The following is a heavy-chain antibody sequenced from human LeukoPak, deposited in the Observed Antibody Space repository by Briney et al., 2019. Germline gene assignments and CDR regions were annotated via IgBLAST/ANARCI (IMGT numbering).Heavy chain of an antibody. CDR3: ARRFGTTTVAYDAFDI. CDR2: IYTSGST. V-gene: IGHV4-61*02. J-gene: IGHJ3*02. Sequence: SETLSLTCTVSGGSISSGSYYWSWIRQPAGKGLEWIGRIYTSGSTNYNPSLKSRVTISVDTSKNQFSLKLSSVTAADTAVYYCARRFGTTTVAYDAFDIWGQGTVVTVSS. D-gene: IGHD4-23*01. CDR1: GGSISSGSYY.